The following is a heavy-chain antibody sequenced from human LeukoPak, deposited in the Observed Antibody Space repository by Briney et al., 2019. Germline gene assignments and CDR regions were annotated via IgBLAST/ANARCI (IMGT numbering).Heavy chain of an antibody. CDR1: GFTFSSYS. Sequence: PGGSLRLSCAASGFTFSSYSMNWVRQAPGKGLEWVSSISSSSSYIYYADSVKGRFTISRDNAKNSLYLQMNSLRAEDTAVYYCARDLYDSSGYYGYWGHGTLVTVSS. CDR2: ISSSSSYI. V-gene: IGHV3-21*01. CDR3: ARDLYDSSGYYGY. J-gene: IGHJ4*01. D-gene: IGHD3-22*01.